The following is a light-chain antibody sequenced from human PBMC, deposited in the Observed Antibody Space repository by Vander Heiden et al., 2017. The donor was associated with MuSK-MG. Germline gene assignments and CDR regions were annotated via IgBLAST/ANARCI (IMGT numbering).Light chain of an antibody. CDR1: QSVLYISNNKNY. Sequence: DIVMTQSSDSLAVSLCERATINCKSSQSVLYISNNKNYLAWYQQKPGQPPKLRIYWASTRESGVPDRFSGSGSGTDFTLTISSLQAEDVAVYYCQQYYSTPITFGQGTRLEIK. CDR3: QQYYSTPIT. V-gene: IGKV4-1*01. J-gene: IGKJ5*01. CDR2: WAS.